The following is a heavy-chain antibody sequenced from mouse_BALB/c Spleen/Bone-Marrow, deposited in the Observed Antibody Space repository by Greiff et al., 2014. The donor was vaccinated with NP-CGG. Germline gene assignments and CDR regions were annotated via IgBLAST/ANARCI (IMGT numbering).Heavy chain of an antibody. CDR3: TRGDYDWYFDV. V-gene: IGHV1S127*01. D-gene: IGHD2-4*01. Sequence: QVQLQQSGAELVKPGASVKMSCKASGYTFTSYWMHWVKQRPGQGLEWIGVIDPSDSYTSYNQKFKGKATLTVDTSSSTAYMQLSSLTSEDSAVYYCTRGDYDWYFDVWGAETTVTVSS. CDR2: IDPSDSYT. J-gene: IGHJ1*01. CDR1: GYTFTSYW.